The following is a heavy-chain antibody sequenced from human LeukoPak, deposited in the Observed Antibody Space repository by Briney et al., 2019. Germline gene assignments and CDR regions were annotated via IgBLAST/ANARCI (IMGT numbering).Heavy chain of an antibody. CDR2: INPSGGST. CDR3: AIGEFGELWSRDGGYGMDV. D-gene: IGHD3-10*01. CDR1: GYTFTSYY. J-gene: IGHJ6*04. V-gene: IGHV1-46*01. Sequence: ASVKVSCKASGYTFTSYYMHWVRQAPGQGLEWMGIINPSGGSTSYAQKFQGRVTMTRDTSTSTVYMELSSLRSEDTAVYYCAIGEFGELWSRDGGYGMDVWGKGTTVTVSS.